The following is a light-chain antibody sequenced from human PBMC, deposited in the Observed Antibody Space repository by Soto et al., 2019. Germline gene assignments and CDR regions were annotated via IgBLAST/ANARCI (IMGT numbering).Light chain of an antibody. J-gene: IGKJ5*01. Sequence: EIVLTHSPGTLSLSPGERATLSCRASQSVSSNYLAWYQQKPGQAPRLLIYIGSNRATGIPDRFSGSGSGTDFTLTIIRLEPSDFSVYYCQLYGSSPPITFGQGTRLEIK. CDR2: IGS. CDR3: QLYGSSPPIT. V-gene: IGKV3-20*01. CDR1: QSVSSNY.